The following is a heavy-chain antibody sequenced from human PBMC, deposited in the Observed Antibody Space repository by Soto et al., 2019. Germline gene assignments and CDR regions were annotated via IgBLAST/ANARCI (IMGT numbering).Heavy chain of an antibody. D-gene: IGHD3-10*01. CDR3: ARVLGTYYYGSGSPAGPDY. J-gene: IGHJ4*02. CDR1: GFTFNHYY. Sequence: GGSLRLSCAASGFTFNHYYMTWVRQAPGKGLEWVANIQQDGSEKYYVDSVKGRFTISRDNAKNSLYLQMSSLRAEDTDVYYGARVLGTYYYGSGSPAGPDYWGQGTLVTVSS. V-gene: IGHV3-7*03. CDR2: IQQDGSEK.